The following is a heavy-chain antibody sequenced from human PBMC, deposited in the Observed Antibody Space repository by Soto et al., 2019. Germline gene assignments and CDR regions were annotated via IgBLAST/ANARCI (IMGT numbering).Heavy chain of an antibody. D-gene: IGHD2-15*01. Sequence: QVQLVESGGGVVQPGRSLRLSCAASGFTFSSYGMHWVRQAPGKGLEWVAVISYDGSNKYYADSVKGRFTISRDNSKNTLYLQMNSLRAEDTAVYYCAKVVRSGPPYYYGMDVWGQGTTVTVSS. J-gene: IGHJ6*02. V-gene: IGHV3-30*18. CDR3: AKVVRSGPPYYYGMDV. CDR1: GFTFSSYG. CDR2: ISYDGSNK.